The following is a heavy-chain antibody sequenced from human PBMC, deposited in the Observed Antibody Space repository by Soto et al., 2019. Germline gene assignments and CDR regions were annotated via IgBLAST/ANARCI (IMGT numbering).Heavy chain of an antibody. V-gene: IGHV3-74*01. CDR2: IHSDGSST. J-gene: IGHJ3*01. CDR3: ARGDRGAFAL. Sequence: EVQLVESGGGLVRPGGSLRLSCAASGFTFSYYWMHWVRQAPGKGLVWVSRIHSDGSSTTYADFVKGQCIISRDNARNLVDLQLTSVRVEDTAVYYCARGDRGAFALWGQGTVVTVSS. D-gene: IGHD1-26*01. CDR1: GFTFSYYW.